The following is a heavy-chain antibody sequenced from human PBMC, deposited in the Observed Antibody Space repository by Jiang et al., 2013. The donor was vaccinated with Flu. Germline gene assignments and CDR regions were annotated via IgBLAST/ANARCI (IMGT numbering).Heavy chain of an antibody. CDR3: ARDAHDSSGYYYYYYMDV. D-gene: IGHD3-22*01. CDR2: IYYSGST. CDR1: GGSISSHY. Sequence: SGPGLVKPSETLSLTCTVSGGSISSHYWSWIRQPPGKGLEWIGYIYYSGSTNYNPSLKSRVTISVDTSKNQFSLKLSSVTAADTAVYYCARDAHDSSGYYYYYYMDVWGKGTTVTVSS. V-gene: IGHV4-59*11. J-gene: IGHJ6*03.